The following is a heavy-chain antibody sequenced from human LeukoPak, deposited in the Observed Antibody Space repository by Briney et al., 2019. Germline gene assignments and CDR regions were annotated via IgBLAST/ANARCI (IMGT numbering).Heavy chain of an antibody. D-gene: IGHD6-13*01. CDR2: IYYSGST. CDR3: ARRTYSSSWPLPDY. Sequence: SETLSLTCTVSGGSISSSSYYWGWIRQPPGKGLEWIGSIYYSGSTYYNPSLKSRVTISVDTSKNQFSLKLSSVTAADTAVYYCARRTYSSSWPLPDYWGQGILVTVSS. CDR1: GGSISSSSYY. J-gene: IGHJ4*02. V-gene: IGHV4-39*01.